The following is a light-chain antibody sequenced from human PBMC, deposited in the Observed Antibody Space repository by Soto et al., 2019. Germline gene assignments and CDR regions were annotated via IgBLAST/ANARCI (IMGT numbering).Light chain of an antibody. V-gene: IGLV1-51*01. CDR2: DND. CDR3: GTWDTSLSAEV. CDR1: SANIGSRY. J-gene: IGLJ3*02. Sequence: QSVLTQPPSVSAAPGQTVTISCSGSSANIGSRYVSWYQQFPGSAPKLLIYDNDKRPSGTPDRFSGSKSGASDTLGITGLQTGDEADYYCGTWDTSLSAEVFGGGTKLTVL.